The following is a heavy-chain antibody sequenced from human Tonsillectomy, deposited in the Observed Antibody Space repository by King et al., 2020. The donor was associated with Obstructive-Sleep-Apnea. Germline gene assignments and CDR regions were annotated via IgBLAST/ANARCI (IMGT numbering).Heavy chain of an antibody. CDR2: IWSDETNK. CDR1: GLTFSRHD. D-gene: IGHD2-21*01. J-gene: IGHJ4*02. V-gene: IGHV3-33*01. CDR3: ARDVADGAADY. Sequence: VQLVESGGGVVQPGRSLRLSCAASGLTFSRHDMHWVRPAPGKGLEWVALIWSDETNKYYGDSVKGRFTISRDNSQNTLYLQMNSLRVEDTALYFCARDVADGAADYWGRGTLVTVSS.